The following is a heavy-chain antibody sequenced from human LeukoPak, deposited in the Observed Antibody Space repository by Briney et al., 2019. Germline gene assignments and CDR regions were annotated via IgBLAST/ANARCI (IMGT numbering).Heavy chain of an antibody. Sequence: GGSLRLSCAASGFTFSSYPMLWVRQAPGKGLEYVSAISSNGGSTYYANSVKGRFTISRDNSKNTLYLQMGSLRAEDMAVYYCARDDIAAAGIIDYWGQGTLVTVSS. V-gene: IGHV3-64*01. CDR2: ISSNGGST. CDR1: GFTFSSYP. J-gene: IGHJ4*02. D-gene: IGHD6-13*01. CDR3: ARDDIAAAGIIDY.